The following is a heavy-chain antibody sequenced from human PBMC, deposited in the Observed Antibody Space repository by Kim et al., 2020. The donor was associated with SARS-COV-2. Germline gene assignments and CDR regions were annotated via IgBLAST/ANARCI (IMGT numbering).Heavy chain of an antibody. CDR2: IKQDGREK. J-gene: IGHJ3*02. V-gene: IGHV3-7*01. CDR3: ASAESDAFDI. Sequence: GGSLRLSCAASAFTFSNHWMYWVRQAPGKGLEWVANIKQDGREKYYVASVKGRFTISRDNAKNSLYLQMSSLRVEDTAVYYCASAESDAFDIWGQGTMVT. CDR1: AFTFSNHW.